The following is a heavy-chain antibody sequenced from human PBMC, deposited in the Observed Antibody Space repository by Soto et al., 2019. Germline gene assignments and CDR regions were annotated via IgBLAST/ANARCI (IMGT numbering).Heavy chain of an antibody. J-gene: IGHJ6*02. CDR1: GFTFSSYG. V-gene: IGHV3-30*18. CDR3: AKDLMITFGGVIQYYYGMDV. D-gene: IGHD3-16*01. CDR2: ISYDGSNK. Sequence: PGGSLSLSCAASGFTFSSYGMHWVRQAPGKGLERVAVISYDGSNKYYADSVKGRFTISRDNSKNTLYLQMNSLRAEDTAVYYCAKDLMITFGGVIQYYYGMDVWGQGTRVTVSS.